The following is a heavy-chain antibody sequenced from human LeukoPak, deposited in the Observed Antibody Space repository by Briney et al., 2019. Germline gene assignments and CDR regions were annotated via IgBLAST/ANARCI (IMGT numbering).Heavy chain of an antibody. CDR2: INHSGST. Sequence: SETLSLTCAVYGGSFSGYYWSWIRQPPGKGLEWIGEINHSGSTNYNPSLKSRVTISVDKSKNQFSLKLSSVTAADTAVYYCASNSGYSSGWYLGGTFDYWGQGTLVTVSS. CDR3: ASNSGYSSGWYLGGTFDY. V-gene: IGHV4-34*01. CDR1: GGSFSGYY. J-gene: IGHJ4*02. D-gene: IGHD6-19*01.